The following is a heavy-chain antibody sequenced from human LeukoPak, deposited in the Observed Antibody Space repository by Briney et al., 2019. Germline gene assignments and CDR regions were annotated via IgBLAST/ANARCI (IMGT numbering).Heavy chain of an antibody. Sequence: SETLSLNCTVSGDSLSSGSYYWGWIRQPPGKWLEWIGSIYYSGSTSYNPSLKSRVTISVDTSTHQFSLKLSSVTAADTAVYYCARNMTLRDDSSGYTHQWFDPWGQGTLVTVSS. CDR3: ARNMTLRDDSSGYTHQWFDP. J-gene: IGHJ5*02. D-gene: IGHD3-22*01. CDR1: GDSLSSGSYY. V-gene: IGHV4-39*01. CDR2: IYYSGST.